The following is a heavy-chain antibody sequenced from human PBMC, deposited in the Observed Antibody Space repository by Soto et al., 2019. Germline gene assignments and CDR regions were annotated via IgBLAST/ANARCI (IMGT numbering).Heavy chain of an antibody. J-gene: IGHJ4*02. V-gene: IGHV1-18*01. CDR3: ARDPSNTSGRYQFFDS. CDR2: ISAYNGDT. D-gene: IGHD2-15*01. Sequence: QVHLVQSGAEVKKPGASVKVSCKASGYTFTHHSISWVRQAPGQGLEWMGWISAYNGDTKYAQTLQDRVTMTTDTAPATAYMELRSLRSDDTAVYYCARDPSNTSGRYQFFDSWGQGTLVTVSS. CDR1: GYTFTHHS.